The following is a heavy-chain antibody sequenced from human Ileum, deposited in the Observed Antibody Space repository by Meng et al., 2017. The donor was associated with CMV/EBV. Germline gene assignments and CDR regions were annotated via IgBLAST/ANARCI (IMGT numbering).Heavy chain of an antibody. CDR2: IYYTGNT. D-gene: IGHD3-22*01. CDR1: GGSVRSTSDY. J-gene: IGHJ4*02. V-gene: IGHV4-39*07. CDR3: ARGFYYDSNGFD. Sequence: SENLSLTCTVSGGSVRSTSDYWGWIRQPPGKGLEWIGTIYYTGNTYYSPSLKSRVTISVDTSKNQFSLKLSSVTAADTAVYYCARGFYYDSNGFDWGQGTRVTCCS.